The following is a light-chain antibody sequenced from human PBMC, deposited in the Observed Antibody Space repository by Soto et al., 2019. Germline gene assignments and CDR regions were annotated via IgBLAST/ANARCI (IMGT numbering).Light chain of an antibody. Sequence: DIQRTQSPSSVSASVGDRVTIICRASQDIGTWLAWYQQKPGRTPTLLIYGASNLETGVPSRFSGSGSGTEFTLTISSLQAEDFASYYCHQANSYPWTFGQGTTVEI. V-gene: IGKV1-12*01. J-gene: IGKJ1*01. CDR3: HQANSYPWT. CDR1: QDIGTW. CDR2: GAS.